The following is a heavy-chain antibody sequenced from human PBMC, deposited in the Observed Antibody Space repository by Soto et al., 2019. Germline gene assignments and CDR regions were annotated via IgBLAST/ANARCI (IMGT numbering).Heavy chain of an antibody. CDR2: ISAYNGNT. V-gene: IGHV1-18*01. CDR3: ARIIDCSGGSCYLNWFDP. J-gene: IGHJ5*01. Sequence: GASVKVSCKASGYTFTSYGISWVRQAPGQGLEWMGWISAYNGNTNYAQKLQGRVTMTTDTSTSTAYMELRSLRSDDTAVYYCARIIDCSGGSCYLNWFDPWGQGTLVAVCS. D-gene: IGHD2-15*01. CDR1: GYTFTSYG.